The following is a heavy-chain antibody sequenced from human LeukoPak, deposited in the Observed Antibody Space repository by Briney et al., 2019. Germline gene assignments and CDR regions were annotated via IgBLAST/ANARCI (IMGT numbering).Heavy chain of an antibody. J-gene: IGHJ6*02. CDR3: ARDGEWLEYYYYYGMDV. CDR2: ISSSGSTI. CDR1: GFTFSSYE. Sequence: VGSLRLSCAASGFTFSSYEMNWVRQAPGKGLEWVSYISSSGSTIYYADSVKGRFTISRDNAKNSLYLQMNSLRAEDTAVYYCARDGEWLEYYYYYGMDVWGQGTTVTVSS. D-gene: IGHD6-19*01. V-gene: IGHV3-48*03.